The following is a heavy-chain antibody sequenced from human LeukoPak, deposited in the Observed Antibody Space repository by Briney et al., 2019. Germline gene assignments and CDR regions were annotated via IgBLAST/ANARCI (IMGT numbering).Heavy chain of an antibody. CDR3: TTSDINYRPFDN. CDR1: GFTFSNYW. V-gene: IGHV3-7*01. CDR2: IKQDGGEK. J-gene: IGHJ4*02. Sequence: PGGSLRLSCAASGFTFSNYWMSWVRQAPGKGLEWVANIKQDGGEKYYMDSVKGRFTISRDNAKNSLFLQVSSLRAEDTAVYYCTTSDINYRPFDNWGQGTLVTVSS. D-gene: IGHD4-11*01.